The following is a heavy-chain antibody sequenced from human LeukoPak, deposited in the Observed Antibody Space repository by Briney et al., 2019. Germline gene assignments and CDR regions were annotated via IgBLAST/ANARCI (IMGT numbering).Heavy chain of an antibody. J-gene: IGHJ4*02. V-gene: IGHV3-48*02. D-gene: IGHD4-17*01. Sequence: PGGSLRLSCAASGFTFSSYSMNWVCQAPGKGLEWLSYISNGGDTIYYADSVKGRFTISRDNAKNSLFLQMNSLRDEDTAVYYCARDVPTTVTTSDYWGQGTLVTVSS. CDR3: ARDVPTTVTTSDY. CDR1: GFTFSSYS. CDR2: ISNGGDTI.